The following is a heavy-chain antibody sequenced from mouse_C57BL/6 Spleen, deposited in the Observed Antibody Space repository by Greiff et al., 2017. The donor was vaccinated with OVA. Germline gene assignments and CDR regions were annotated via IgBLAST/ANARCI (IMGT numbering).Heavy chain of an antibody. CDR2: ISYSGST. CDR1: GYSITSGYD. J-gene: IGHJ3*01. Sequence: DVMLVESGPGMVKPSQSLSLTCTVTGYSITSGYDWHWIRHFPGNKLEWMGYISYSGSTNYNPSLTSRISINHYTTKNNFFRKVNSGTTEDTATYYGARGGDYDGYFLFAYWGQGTLVTVSA. D-gene: IGHD2-3*01. CDR3: ARGGDYDGYFLFAY. V-gene: IGHV3-1*01.